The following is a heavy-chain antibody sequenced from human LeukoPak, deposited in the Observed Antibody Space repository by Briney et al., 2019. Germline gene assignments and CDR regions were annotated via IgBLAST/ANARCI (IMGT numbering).Heavy chain of an antibody. CDR3: ARRCTYYYDSSGYYIDAGMDV. V-gene: IGHV5-51*01. CDR1: GYSFTSYW. J-gene: IGHJ6*02. CDR2: IYPGDSDT. D-gene: IGHD3-22*01. Sequence: GESLKISCKGSGYSFTSYWIGWVRQMPGKGLEWMGIIYPGDSDTRYSPSFQGQVTISADKSISTAYLQWSSLKASDTAMYYCARRCTYYYDSSGYYIDAGMDVWGQGTTVTVSS.